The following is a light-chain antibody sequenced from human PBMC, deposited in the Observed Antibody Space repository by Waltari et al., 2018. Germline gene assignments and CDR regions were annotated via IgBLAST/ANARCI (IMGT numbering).Light chain of an antibody. V-gene: IGKV3-20*01. CDR3: QHHFRLPAT. CDR2: GAS. J-gene: IGKJ1*01. Sequence: EIVLTQSPGTLSLSQGERATLPCRASQSISRYLAWYQQNPGQAPRLLIYGASTRATGIPDRFSGRGSGTDFSLTISGLEPEDSAVYYCQHHFRLPATFGQGTKVEIK. CDR1: QSISRY.